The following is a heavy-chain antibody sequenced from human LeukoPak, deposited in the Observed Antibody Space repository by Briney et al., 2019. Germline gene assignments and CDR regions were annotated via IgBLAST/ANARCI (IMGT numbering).Heavy chain of an antibody. CDR3: VKEKALWPDNCFDR. CDR2: ISASGDTT. D-gene: IGHD3-10*01. J-gene: IGHJ5*02. V-gene: IGHV3-23*01. Sequence: PGGSLRLSCAASGFTFSTYAMSWVRQAPGRGLEWVSAISASGDTTYYADSVRGRFTISRDNSKNTVYLQVNSLRAEDTAFYYCVKEKALWPDNCFDRWGQGALVTVSS. CDR1: GFTFSTYA.